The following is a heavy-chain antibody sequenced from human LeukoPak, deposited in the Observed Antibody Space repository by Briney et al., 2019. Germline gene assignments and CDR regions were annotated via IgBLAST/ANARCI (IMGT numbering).Heavy chain of an antibody. CDR2: IYHSGST. Sequence: SETLSLTCTVSGGSISSGGYYWSWIRQPPGKGLEWIGYIYHSGSTYYNPSLKSRVTISVDRSKNQFSLKLSSVTAADTAVYYCARATHYCSSTSCYSGAFDIWGQGTMVTVSS. J-gene: IGHJ3*02. CDR1: GGSISSGGYY. D-gene: IGHD2-2*01. V-gene: IGHV4-30-2*01. CDR3: ARATHYCSSTSCYSGAFDI.